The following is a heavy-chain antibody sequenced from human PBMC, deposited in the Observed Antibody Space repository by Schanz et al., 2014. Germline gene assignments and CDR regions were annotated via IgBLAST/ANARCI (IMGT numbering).Heavy chain of an antibody. CDR2: FT. V-gene: IGHV1-2*06. CDR1: GYTFIAYY. D-gene: IGHD1-1*01. Sequence: QVQLVQSGAEVKKPGASVKVSCKASGYTFIAYYIHWVRQAPGQGLEWLGRFTHISQKFQGRVTMTRDTSSTTAYMELNSLRSDDTAVYYCERELSGGTFDYWGQGALVTVSS. CDR3: ERELSGGTFDY. J-gene: IGHJ4*02.